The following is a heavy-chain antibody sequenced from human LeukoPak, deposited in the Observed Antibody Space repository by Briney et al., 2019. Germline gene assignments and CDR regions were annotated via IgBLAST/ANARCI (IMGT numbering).Heavy chain of an antibody. J-gene: IGHJ3*02. CDR1: GYSFTSYW. D-gene: IGHD1-26*01. V-gene: IGHV5-51*01. Sequence: GESLKISCKGSGYSFTSYWIGWVRQMPGKGLEWMGIIYPGDSGTRYSPSFQGQVTISADKSISTAYLQWSSLKASDTAMYYCARPKELQADAFDIWGQGTMVTVSS. CDR2: IYPGDSGT. CDR3: ARPKELQADAFDI.